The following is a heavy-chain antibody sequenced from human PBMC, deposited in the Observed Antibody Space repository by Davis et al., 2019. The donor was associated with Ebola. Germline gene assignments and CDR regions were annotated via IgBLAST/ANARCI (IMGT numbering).Heavy chain of an antibody. CDR1: GFTFGDYA. CDR2: ISWNSDRT. D-gene: IGHD3-22*01. J-gene: IGHJ6*02. Sequence: GGSLRLSCAASGFTFGDYAMHWVRQAPGKGLEWVSDISWNSDRTGYADSVRGRFTISRDNTKNSLYLQLNSLRADDTAVYYCARQGDSSGFPPYYGLDVWGQGTTVTVSS. CDR3: ARQGDSSGFPPYYGLDV. V-gene: IGHV3-9*01.